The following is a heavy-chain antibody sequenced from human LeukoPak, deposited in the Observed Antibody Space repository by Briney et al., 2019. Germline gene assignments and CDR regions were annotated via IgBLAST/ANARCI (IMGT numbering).Heavy chain of an antibody. V-gene: IGHV7-4-1*02. D-gene: IGHD5-24*01. Sequence: GSVKAPCKASGYTFPTYAMELVRPAPGQRPGGVGWINTNTGNPTYAQGFTGRFVFSLDTSVSTAYLQISSLKAEDTAVYYCARIRDGYNDAYDIWGQGTMVTVPS. J-gene: IGHJ3*02. CDR1: GYTFPTYA. CDR3: ARIRDGYNDAYDI. CDR2: INTNTGNP.